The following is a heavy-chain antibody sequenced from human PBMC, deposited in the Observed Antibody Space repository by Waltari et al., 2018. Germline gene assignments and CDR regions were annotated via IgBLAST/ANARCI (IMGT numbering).Heavy chain of an antibody. D-gene: IGHD3-3*01. J-gene: IGHJ3*02. CDR1: GFTFSSYE. CDR2: IRSRSSTI. Sequence: EVQLVESGGGLVQPGGSLRLSCAASGFTFSSYEMNWVRQAPGQGLEWVSYIRSRSSTIYYADSVKGRFTISRDNAKNSLYLQMNSLRAEDTAVYYCARDYDFWSGYYRPDAFDIWGQGTMVTVSS. CDR3: ARDYDFWSGYYRPDAFDI. V-gene: IGHV3-48*03.